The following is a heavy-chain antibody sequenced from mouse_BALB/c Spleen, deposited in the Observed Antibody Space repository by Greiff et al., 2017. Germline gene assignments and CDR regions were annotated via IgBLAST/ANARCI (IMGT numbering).Heavy chain of an antibody. CDR2: ISSGGSYT. D-gene: IGHD1-1*01. J-gene: IGHJ2*01. CDR1: GFTFSSYT. CDR3: TRGTTVPYFDY. Sequence: EVHLVESGGGLVKPGGSLKLSCAASGFTFSSYTMSWVRQTPEKRLEWVATISSGGSYTYYPDSVKGRFTISRDNAKNTLYLQMSSLKSEDTAMYYCTRGTTVPYFDYWGQGTTLTVSS. V-gene: IGHV5-6-4*01.